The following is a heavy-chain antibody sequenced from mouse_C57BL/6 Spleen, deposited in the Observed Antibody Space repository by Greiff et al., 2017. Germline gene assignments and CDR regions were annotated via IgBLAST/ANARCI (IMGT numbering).Heavy chain of an antibody. CDR3: ARERWDEWYFDV. J-gene: IGHJ1*03. CDR1: GFNIKDYY. D-gene: IGHD4-1*01. CDR2: IDPEDGET. Sequence: EVKLMESGAELVKPGASVKLSCTASGFNIKDYYMHWVKQRTEQGLEWIGRIDPEDGETKYAPQFQGKATITADTSSNTAYLQLSSLTSEDTAVYYCARERWDEWYFDVWGTGTTVTVSS. V-gene: IGHV14-2*01.